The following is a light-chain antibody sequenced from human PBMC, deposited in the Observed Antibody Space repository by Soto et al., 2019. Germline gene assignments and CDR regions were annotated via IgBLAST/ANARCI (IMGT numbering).Light chain of an antibody. CDR3: SSYTSRSTLV. J-gene: IGLJ1*01. Sequence: QSVLTQPASVSGSPGQSITISCTGTSSDVGRYNYVSWYQQHPGKAPKLMIYEVTNRPSGVSNRFSGSKSGNTASLTISGLQAEDEADYYCSSYTSRSTLVFGTGTKVTVL. V-gene: IGLV2-14*01. CDR2: EVT. CDR1: SSDVGRYNY.